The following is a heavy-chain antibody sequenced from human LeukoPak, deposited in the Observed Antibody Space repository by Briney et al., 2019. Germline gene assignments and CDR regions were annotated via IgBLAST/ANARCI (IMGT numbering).Heavy chain of an antibody. CDR1: GGSISSGDSY. CDR2: IYYSGST. CDR3: ARDTATQSNWFDP. D-gene: IGHD2-21*02. J-gene: IGHJ5*02. V-gene: IGHV4-39*07. Sequence: SETLSLTCNVSGGSISSGDSYWNWIRQPPGKGLEWIGSIYYSGSTYYNPSLKSRVTISVDTSKNQFSLKLSSVTAADTAVYYCARDTATQSNWFDPWGQGTLVTVSS.